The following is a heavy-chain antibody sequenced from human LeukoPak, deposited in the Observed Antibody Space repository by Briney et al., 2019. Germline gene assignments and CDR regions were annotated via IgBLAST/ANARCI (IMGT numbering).Heavy chain of an antibody. V-gene: IGHV4-4*07. J-gene: IGHJ6*03. CDR2: IYTSGST. CDR1: GGSISSYY. D-gene: IGHD3-10*01. CDR3: ARDLRFGELSNYYYYYYMDV. Sequence: PSETLSLTCTVSGGSISSYYWSWIRQPAGKGLEWIGRIYTSGSTNYNPSLKSRVTMSVDTSKNQFSLKLSSVTAADTAVYYCARDLRFGELSNYYYYYYMDVWGKGTTVTVSS.